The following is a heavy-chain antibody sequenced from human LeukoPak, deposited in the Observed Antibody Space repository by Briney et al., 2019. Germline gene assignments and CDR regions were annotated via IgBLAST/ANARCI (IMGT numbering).Heavy chain of an antibody. D-gene: IGHD3-10*01. CDR1: GFIFSDSW. J-gene: IGHJ4*02. V-gene: IGHV3-74*01. Sequence: GGSLRLSCVASGFIFSDSWMHWVRQAPGKGLVWVSRIDGGGSNTPYADSVKGRFTISRDNAKSTLYLQMNSLRDEDTAAYYCARGRVSLSYFDYWGQGALVTVAS. CDR2: IDGGGSNT. CDR3: ARGRVSLSYFDY.